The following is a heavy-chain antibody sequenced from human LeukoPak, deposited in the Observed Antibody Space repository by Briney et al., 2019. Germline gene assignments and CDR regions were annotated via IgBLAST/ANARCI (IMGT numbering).Heavy chain of an antibody. CDR3: ARNWGFDC. Sequence: GGSLRLSCAASGFTFSSYEMNWVRQAPGKGLEWVSYISNSGSTIYYADSVKGRFTISRDDAKNSLYPQMNSLRAEDTAVYYCARNWGFDCWGQGTLVTVSS. D-gene: IGHD7-27*01. J-gene: IGHJ4*02. CDR2: ISNSGSTI. CDR1: GFTFSSYE. V-gene: IGHV3-48*03.